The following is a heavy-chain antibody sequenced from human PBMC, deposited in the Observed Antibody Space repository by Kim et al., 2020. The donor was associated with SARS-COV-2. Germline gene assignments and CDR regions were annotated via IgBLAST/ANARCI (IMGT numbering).Heavy chain of an antibody. CDR3: ARGRTKILRYFDWLPSPYFDY. CDR1: GGSFSGYY. Sequence: SETLSLTCAVYGGSFSGYYWSWIRQPPGKGLEWIGEINHSGSTNYNPSLKSRVTISVDTSKNQFSLKLSSVTAADTAVYYCARGRTKILRYFDWLPSPYFDYWGQGTLVTVSS. V-gene: IGHV4-34*01. D-gene: IGHD3-9*01. J-gene: IGHJ4*02. CDR2: INHSGST.